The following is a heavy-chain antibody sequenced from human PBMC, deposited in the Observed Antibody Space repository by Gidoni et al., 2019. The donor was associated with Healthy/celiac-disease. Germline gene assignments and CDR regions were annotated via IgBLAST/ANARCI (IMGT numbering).Heavy chain of an antibody. CDR3: ARHGESSSWYTAYYYYYGMDV. CDR2: IYYSGST. Sequence: QVQLQESGPGLVKPSETLSLTCTVSGGSISSYYWSWIRQPPGTGLEWIGYIYYSGSTNYNPSLKSRVTISVDTSKNQFSLKLSSVTAADTAVYHCARHGESSSWYTAYYYYYGMDVWGQGTTVTVSS. V-gene: IGHV4-59*08. CDR1: GGSISSYY. J-gene: IGHJ6*02. D-gene: IGHD6-13*01.